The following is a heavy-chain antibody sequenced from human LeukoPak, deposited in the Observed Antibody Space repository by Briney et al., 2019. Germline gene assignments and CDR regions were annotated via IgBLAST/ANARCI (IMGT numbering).Heavy chain of an antibody. CDR2: ISSSSSYI. CDR3: ARGGYDILTGYYYFDY. D-gene: IGHD3-9*01. J-gene: IGHJ4*02. CDR1: GFTFSSYS. Sequence: PGGSLRLACAASGFTFSSYSMNWVRQAPGKGLEWVSSISSSSSYIYYADSVKGRFTISRDNAKNSLYLQMNSLRAEDTAVYYCARGGYDILTGYYYFDYGGQGTLVTVSS. V-gene: IGHV3-21*01.